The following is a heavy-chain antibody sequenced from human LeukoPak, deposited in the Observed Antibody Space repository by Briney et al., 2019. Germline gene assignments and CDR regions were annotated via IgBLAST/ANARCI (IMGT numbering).Heavy chain of an antibody. D-gene: IGHD3-22*01. CDR3: ASTLQYYYDSSGHDAFDI. CDR2: IIPIFGTA. Sequence: SVKVSCKASGGTFSSYAISWVRQAPGQGLEWMGGIIPIFGTANYAQKFQGRVTITADESTSTAYMELSSLRSEDTAVYYCASTLQYYYDSSGHDAFDIWGQGTMVTVSS. CDR1: GGTFSSYA. V-gene: IGHV1-69*13. J-gene: IGHJ3*02.